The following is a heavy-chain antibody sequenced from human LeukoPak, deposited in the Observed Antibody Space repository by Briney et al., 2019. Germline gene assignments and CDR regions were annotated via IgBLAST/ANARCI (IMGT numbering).Heavy chain of an antibody. V-gene: IGHV3-30*04. Sequence: GGSLRLSCAASGFTFSSYAMHWVRQAPGKGLEWVAVISYDGSNKYYADSVKGRFTISRDNSKNTLCLQMNSLRAEDTAVYYCARDSGYCSGGSCYSDYYYYGMDVWGQGTTVTVSS. CDR1: GFTFSSYA. CDR3: ARDSGYCSGGSCYSDYYYYGMDV. J-gene: IGHJ6*02. CDR2: ISYDGSNK. D-gene: IGHD2-15*01.